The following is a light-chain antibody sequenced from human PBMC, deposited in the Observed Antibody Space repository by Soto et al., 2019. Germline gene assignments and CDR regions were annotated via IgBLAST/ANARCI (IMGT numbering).Light chain of an antibody. CDR1: SSDVGGYNY. CDR3: SSYAGSNNWRVV. V-gene: IGLV2-8*01. J-gene: IGLJ2*01. Sequence: QSVLTQPLSASGSPGQSVTISCTGTSSDVGGYNYVSWYQQHLGKAPKLMIYEVSKRPSGVPDRFSGSKSGNTASLTVSGVQAEDEADYYCSSYAGSNNWRVVFGGGTKLTVL. CDR2: EVS.